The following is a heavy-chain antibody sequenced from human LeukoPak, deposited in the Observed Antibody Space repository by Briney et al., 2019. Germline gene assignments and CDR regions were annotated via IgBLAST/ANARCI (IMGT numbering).Heavy chain of an antibody. J-gene: IGHJ4*02. Sequence: SETLSLTCTVSGGSISSGGYYWRWIRQHPGKGLEWIGYIYYSGSTYYNPSLKSRVTISVDTSKNQFSLKLSSVTAADTAVYYCARGYGSGSYPFDYWGQGTLVTVSS. CDR1: GGSISSGGYY. V-gene: IGHV4-31*03. D-gene: IGHD3-10*01. CDR2: IYYSGST. CDR3: ARGYGSGSYPFDY.